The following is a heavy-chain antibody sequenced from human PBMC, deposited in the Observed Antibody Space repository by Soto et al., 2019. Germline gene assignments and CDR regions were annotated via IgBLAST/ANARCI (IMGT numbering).Heavy chain of an antibody. Sequence: LRLSCAASGXTFSSYGMHWVRQAPGKGLEWVAVISYDGSNKYYADSVKGRFTISRDNSKNTLYLQMNSLRAEDTAVYYCAKHGQRGRAYYYYYYGMDVWGQGTTVTVSS. D-gene: IGHD6-25*01. J-gene: IGHJ6*02. CDR3: AKHGQRGRAYYYYYYGMDV. CDR1: GXTFSSYG. V-gene: IGHV3-30*18. CDR2: ISYDGSNK.